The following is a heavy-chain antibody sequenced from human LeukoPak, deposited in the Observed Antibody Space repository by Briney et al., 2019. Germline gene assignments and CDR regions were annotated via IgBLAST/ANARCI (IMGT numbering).Heavy chain of an antibody. D-gene: IGHD6-19*01. V-gene: IGHV4-34*01. Sequence: SETLSLTCAVYGGSFSSYYWSWIRQPPGKWLEWIGEINHSGSTNYNPSLKSRVTISVDTSKNQFSLKLSSVTAADTAVYYCARGVGPYSSGCYPGYWGRGTLVTVSS. CDR1: GGSFSSYY. J-gene: IGHJ4*02. CDR2: INHSGST. CDR3: ARGVGPYSSGCYPGY.